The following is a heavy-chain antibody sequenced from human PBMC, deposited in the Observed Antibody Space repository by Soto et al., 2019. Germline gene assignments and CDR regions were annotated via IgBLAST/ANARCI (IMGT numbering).Heavy chain of an antibody. CDR3: ARPEGYGSGSYYFDS. V-gene: IGHV1-46*01. CDR2: VYVTGTGT. J-gene: IGHJ4*02. Sequence: ASVKVSCKASGYPFTTYHLHWARQAPGQGLEWMGIVYVTGTGTRSAQKFQGRLTMTRDRSTSTVYMELSSLRSEDTAVYYCARPEGYGSGSYYFDSWGQGTMVTVYS. D-gene: IGHD3-10*01. CDR1: GYPFTTYH.